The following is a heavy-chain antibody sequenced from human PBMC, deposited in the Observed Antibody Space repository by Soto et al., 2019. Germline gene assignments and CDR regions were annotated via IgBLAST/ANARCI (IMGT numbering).Heavy chain of an antibody. V-gene: IGHV4-61*01. J-gene: IGHJ4*01. Sequence: PSETLSLTCTFPGGSVNIGTYYWSWIRQPPGKGLEWIGFIHYSGSTNYNPSLKSRVTMSVDTSKNQFSLKLTSVNAADTAVYYCASFPVIPGRDSPLIFDYWGQGTLVTVSS. CDR1: GGSVNIGTYY. CDR3: ASFPVIPGRDSPLIFDY. D-gene: IGHD3-22*01. CDR2: IHYSGST.